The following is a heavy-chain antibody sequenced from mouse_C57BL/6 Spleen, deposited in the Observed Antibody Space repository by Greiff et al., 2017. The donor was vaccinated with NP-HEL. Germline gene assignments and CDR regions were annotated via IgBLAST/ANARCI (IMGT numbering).Heavy chain of an antibody. CDR3: ARWGEDDGYFYAMDY. V-gene: IGHV1-81*01. CDR2: IYPRSGNT. D-gene: IGHD2-3*01. J-gene: IGHJ4*01. Sequence: QVQLQQSGAELARPGASVKLSCKASGYTFTSYGISWVKQRTGQGLEWIGEIYPRSGNTYYNEKFKGKATLTADKSSSTAYMELRSLTSEDSAVYFCARWGEDDGYFYAMDYWGQGTSVTVSS. CDR1: GYTFTSYG.